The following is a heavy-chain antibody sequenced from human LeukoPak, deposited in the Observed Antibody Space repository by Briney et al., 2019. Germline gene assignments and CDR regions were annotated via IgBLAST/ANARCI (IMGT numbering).Heavy chain of an antibody. CDR2: ISWNSGSI. D-gene: IGHD3-22*01. Sequence: PGGFLRLSCAASGFTFDDYAMHWVRQAPGKGLEWVSGISWNSGSIGYADSVKGRFTISRDNAKNSLYLQMNSLRAEDTALYYCAKADSSGYSFAFDIWGQGTMVTVSS. CDR1: GFTFDDYA. CDR3: AKADSSGYSFAFDI. J-gene: IGHJ3*02. V-gene: IGHV3-9*01.